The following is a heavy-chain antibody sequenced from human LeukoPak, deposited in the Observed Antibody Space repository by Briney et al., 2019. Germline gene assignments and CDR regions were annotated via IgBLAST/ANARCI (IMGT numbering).Heavy chain of an antibody. D-gene: IGHD6-19*01. V-gene: IGHV1-69*04. CDR1: GGTFSSYA. CDR3: ASVLSGIAVAGSFDP. J-gene: IGHJ5*02. Sequence: SVQVSCKASGGTFSSYAISWVRQAPGQGLEWMGRIIPILGIANYAQKFQGRVTITADKSTSTAYMELSSLRSEDTAVYYCASVLSGIAVAGSFDPWGQGTLVTVSS. CDR2: IIPILGIA.